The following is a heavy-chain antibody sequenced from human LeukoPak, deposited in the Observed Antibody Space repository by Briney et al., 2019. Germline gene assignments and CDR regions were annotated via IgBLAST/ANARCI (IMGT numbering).Heavy chain of an antibody. V-gene: IGHV1-18*01. Sequence: ASVTVSCTASGYTFTSYGISWVRQAPGQGLEWMGWISAYNGNTNYAQKLQGRVTMTTDTSTSTAYMELRSLRSDDTAVYYCARDRGVVVAATDLDYWGQGTLVTVSS. CDR2: ISAYNGNT. CDR3: ARDRGVVVAATDLDY. CDR1: GYTFTSYG. D-gene: IGHD2-15*01. J-gene: IGHJ4*02.